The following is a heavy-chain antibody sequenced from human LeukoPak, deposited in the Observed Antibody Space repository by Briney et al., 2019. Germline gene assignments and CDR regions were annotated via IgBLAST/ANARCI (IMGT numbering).Heavy chain of an antibody. V-gene: IGHV1-69*05. CDR3: ARDMNTRVTPISYAFDL. CDR2: IIQIFGSA. J-gene: IGHJ3*01. Sequence: GASVKVSCKASGYTFTSYGISWVRQAPGQGLEWMGGIIQIFGSANYAQKFQGRVTISTDESTSTAYMELSSLRSDDTAVYYCARDMNTRVTPISYAFDLWGQGTMVTVSS. CDR1: GYTFTSYG. D-gene: IGHD4-23*01.